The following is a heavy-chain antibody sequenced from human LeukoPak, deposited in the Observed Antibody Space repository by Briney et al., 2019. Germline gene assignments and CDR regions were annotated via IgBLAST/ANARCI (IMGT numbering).Heavy chain of an antibody. V-gene: IGHV4-4*07. J-gene: IGHJ5*02. CDR3: ARDLPSYYFDSGNMFDP. CDR2: IYTTGRT. Sequence: SETLPLTCTVSGGAISSYYWSWIRQPAAKGLEWIGRIYTTGRTDYSASLKSRVTMSVDTSNNQFSLKLSSVTAADTAVYYCARDLPSYYFDSGNMFDPWGQGILVTVSS. D-gene: IGHD3-10*01. CDR1: GGAISSYY.